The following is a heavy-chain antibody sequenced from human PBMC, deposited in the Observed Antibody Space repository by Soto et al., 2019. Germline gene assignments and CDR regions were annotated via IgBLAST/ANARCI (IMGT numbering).Heavy chain of an antibody. CDR3: AKEGRRQGLGSYYYYFGMDV. CDR2: ISDDGSNK. D-gene: IGHD6-19*01. J-gene: IGHJ6*02. Sequence: QVHLVESGGGVVQPGRSLRLSCAASGFTFSSYGMHWVRQAPGMGLEWVAVISDDGSNKYYADSVKGRFTMSRDNFKNTLSLQMNSLRPEDTAVYYCAKEGRRQGLGSYYYYFGMDVWGQGTTVTVSS. CDR1: GFTFSSYG. V-gene: IGHV3-30*18.